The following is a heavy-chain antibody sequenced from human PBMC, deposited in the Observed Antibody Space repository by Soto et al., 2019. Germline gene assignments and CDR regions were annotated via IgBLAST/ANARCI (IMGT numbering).Heavy chain of an antibody. CDR2: INPTGGST. CDR3: ARQLAAGDV. V-gene: IGHV1-46*01. CDR1: GYTFINYY. J-gene: IGHJ4*02. Sequence: QVQLVQSGAEVKKPGASVKVSCKASGYTFINYYIHWVRQAPGHGLEWMAIINPTGGSTNYAQKFQGRLTLTMDKSTTRVYRELSSVTSEDTALYFWARQLAAGDVWRQGTLFTVAS. D-gene: IGHD2-8*02.